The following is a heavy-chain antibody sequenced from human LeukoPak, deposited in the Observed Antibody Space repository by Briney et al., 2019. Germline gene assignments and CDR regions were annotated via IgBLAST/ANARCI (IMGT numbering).Heavy chain of an antibody. CDR1: GFTFSSYG. CDR2: IRYDGSNK. Sequence: GGSLRLSCAASGFTFSSYGMHWVRLAPGKGLEWVAFIRYDGSNKYYADSVKGRFTISRDNSKNTLYLQMNSLRAEDTAVYYCARDGCSSTSCSDAFDIWGQGTMVTVSS. CDR3: ARDGCSSTSCSDAFDI. D-gene: IGHD2-2*01. J-gene: IGHJ3*02. V-gene: IGHV3-30*02.